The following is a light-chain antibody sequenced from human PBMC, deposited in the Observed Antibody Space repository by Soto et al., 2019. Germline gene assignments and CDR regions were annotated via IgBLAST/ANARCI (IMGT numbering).Light chain of an antibody. CDR3: MQALQSLT. J-gene: IGKJ5*01. V-gene: IGKV2-28*01. CDR2: FGS. Sequence: DIVITHAPLALPVTPVDPASISFRSSQILLYTNTYNYLDWYVQKPGQSPQLLIYFGSNRAPGVPDRFSGSGSGTDFTLKINRVEAEDVGTYYCMQALQSLTCGQGTRREIK. CDR1: QILLYTNTYNY.